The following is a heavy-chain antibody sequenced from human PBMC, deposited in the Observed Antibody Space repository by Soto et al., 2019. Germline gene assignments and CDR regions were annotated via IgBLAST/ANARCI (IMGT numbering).Heavy chain of an antibody. J-gene: IGHJ4*02. CDR2: VWHDGKTK. CDR1: GFTFSNYV. Sequence: GGSLRLSCAASGFTFSNYVMHWVRQSPGKGLEWVAVVWHDGKTKYYADSVEGRFTISRDNSRNTLFLQMNSLRAEDTAVYHCARDRGSDDPIDYWGQGTLVTVSS. V-gene: IGHV3-33*01. D-gene: IGHD3-10*01. CDR3: ARDRGSDDPIDY.